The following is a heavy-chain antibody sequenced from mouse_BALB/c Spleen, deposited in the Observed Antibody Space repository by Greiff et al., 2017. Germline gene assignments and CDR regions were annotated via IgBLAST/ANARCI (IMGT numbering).Heavy chain of an antibody. CDR2: IRNKANGYTT. CDR1: GFTFTDYY. V-gene: IGHV7-3*02. J-gene: IGHJ2*01. Sequence: EVNVVESGGGLVQPGGSLRLSCATSGFTFTDYYMSWVRQPPGKALEWLGFIRNKANGYTTEYSASVKGRFTISRDNSQSILYLQMNTLRAEDSATYYCARGLDYWGQGTTLTVSS. CDR3: ARGLDY.